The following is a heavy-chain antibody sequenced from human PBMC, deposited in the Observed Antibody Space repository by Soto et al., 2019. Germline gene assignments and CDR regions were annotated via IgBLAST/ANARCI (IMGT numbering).Heavy chain of an antibody. V-gene: IGHV4-39*02. CDR1: GGSISSSGYY. D-gene: IGHD2-8*01. CDR3: ATVSNYYYYGMDV. J-gene: IGHJ6*02. CDR2: IYHSGST. Sequence: QLQLQESGPGLVKPSETLSLTCTVSGGSISSSGYYWGWIRQPPGKGLEWIGSIYHSGSTYYNPSLESRVTISIATFKNHFSLKLTSVTAADTAVYYCATVSNYYYYGMDVWGQGTTVTVSS.